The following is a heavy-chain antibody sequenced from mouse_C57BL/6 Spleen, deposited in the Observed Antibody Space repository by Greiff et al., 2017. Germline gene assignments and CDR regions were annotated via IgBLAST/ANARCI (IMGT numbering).Heavy chain of an antibody. CDR1: GYTFTDYY. D-gene: IGHD2-4*01. Sequence: EVQLQQSGPELVKPGASVKISCKASGYTFTDYYMNWVKQSHGKSLEWIGDINPNNGGTSYNQKFKGKATLTVDKSSSTAYMELRSLTSEDSAVYYCAREEYDYYFDYWGQGTTLTVSS. CDR3: AREEYDYYFDY. J-gene: IGHJ2*01. V-gene: IGHV1-26*01. CDR2: INPNNGGT.